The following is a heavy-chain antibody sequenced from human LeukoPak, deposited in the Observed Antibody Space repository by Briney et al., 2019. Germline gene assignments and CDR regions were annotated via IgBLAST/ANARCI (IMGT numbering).Heavy chain of an antibody. CDR2: IYYSGST. CDR1: GDSINSGGYY. Sequence: SSETLSLTCTVSGDSINSGGYYWSWIRQHPGKGLEWIGYIYYSGSTYYNPSLISRVIISVDTSKNQFSLKLSSVTAADTAVYYCAREVSRWPYYFDYWGQGTLVTVSS. D-gene: IGHD4-23*01. V-gene: IGHV4-31*03. CDR3: AREVSRWPYYFDY. J-gene: IGHJ4*02.